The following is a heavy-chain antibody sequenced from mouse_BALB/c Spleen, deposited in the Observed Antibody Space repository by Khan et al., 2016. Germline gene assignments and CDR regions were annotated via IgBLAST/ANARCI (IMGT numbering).Heavy chain of an antibody. V-gene: IGHV2-9*02. CDR1: GFSLTSYG. CDR2: IWAGGST. CDR3: AREANSLLQDSYFAVDY. Sequence: QVQLKESGPGLVAPSQSLSITCTVSGFSLTSYGVHWVRQPPGKGLEWLGVIWAGGSTNYNSALMYRLSISKANSKSQVFLTMSSLQTDDTAIYYCAREANSLLQDSYFAVDYWGQGTAVTVAS. J-gene: IGHJ4*01. D-gene: IGHD1-2*01.